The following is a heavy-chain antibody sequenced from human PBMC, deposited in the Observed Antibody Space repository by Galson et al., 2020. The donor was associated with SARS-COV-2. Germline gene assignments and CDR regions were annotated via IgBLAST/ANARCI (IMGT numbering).Heavy chain of an antibody. Sequence: SLTLPLSCVISGYRVPSDSAGWHWIRQSPSRGLEWLERTHYRSKWYKDYAESVKSRITINTDTSKNQFPLQLNSVSPEDTAVYYCVRGWIRNMDVWGKGTTVTVSS. V-gene: IGHV6-1*01. CDR2: THYRSKWYK. D-gene: IGHD2-2*03. J-gene: IGHJ6*04. CDR1: GYRVPSDSAG. CDR3: VRGWIRNMDV.